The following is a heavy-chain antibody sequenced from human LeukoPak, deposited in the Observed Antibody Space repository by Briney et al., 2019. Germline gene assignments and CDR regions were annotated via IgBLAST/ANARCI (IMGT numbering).Heavy chain of an antibody. Sequence: GGSLRLSCAASGFTFSSYAMSWVRQAPGKGLEWVPAISGGGGTTNYADSVKGRFTISRDNSKNTLYLQMSSLRAEDTAVYYCAKTLSSSGSYNHPDFDYWGQGTVVTVSS. CDR3: AKTLSSSGSYNHPDFDY. CDR2: ISGGGGTT. D-gene: IGHD3-10*01. CDR1: GFTFSSYA. V-gene: IGHV3-23*01. J-gene: IGHJ4*02.